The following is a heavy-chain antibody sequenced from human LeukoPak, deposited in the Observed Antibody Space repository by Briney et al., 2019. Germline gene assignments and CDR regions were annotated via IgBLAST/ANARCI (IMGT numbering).Heavy chain of an antibody. CDR2: INHSGRT. J-gene: IGHJ6*02. CDR3: ARDVVVVPAAIHYGMDV. CDR1: GGSFSDYF. V-gene: IGHV4-34*01. D-gene: IGHD2-2*01. Sequence: SETLSLTCAVYGGSFSDYFWGWIRQPPGKGLEWIGEINHSGRTYYNPSLKSRVTISVDTSKNQFSLNLSSVTAADTAVYYCARDVVVVPAAIHYGMDVWGQETTATVSS.